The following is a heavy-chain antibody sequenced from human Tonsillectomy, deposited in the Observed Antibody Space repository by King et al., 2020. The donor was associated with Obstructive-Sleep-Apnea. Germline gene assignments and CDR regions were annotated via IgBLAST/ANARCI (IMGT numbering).Heavy chain of an antibody. J-gene: IGHJ3*01. V-gene: IGHV3-53*04. Sequence: VQLVESGGGLVQPGGSLRLSCAASGFVVSSNYMIWVRQAPGKGLEWVSLIYSGGNTYYADSVKGRFTISRHNSKNTLYLQMNSLRTEDTAVYYCARDGAAAGLSDAFDVWGLGTMVTVSS. CDR3: ARDGAAAGLSDAFDV. CDR2: IYSGGNT. D-gene: IGHD6-13*01. CDR1: GFVVSSNY.